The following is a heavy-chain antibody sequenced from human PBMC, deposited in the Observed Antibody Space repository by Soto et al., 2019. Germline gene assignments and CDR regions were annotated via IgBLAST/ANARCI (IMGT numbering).Heavy chain of an antibody. V-gene: IGHV3-13*01. D-gene: IGHD6-19*01. CDR2: IGTAGDT. J-gene: IGHJ3*02. CDR1: GFTFSSYD. Sequence: GGSLRLSCAASGFTFSSYDMHWVRQATGKGLEWVSAIGTAGDTYYPGSVKGRFTISRENAENSLYLQMNSLRAGDTAVYYCARVRSSGWTGGAFDIWGQGTMVTVSS. CDR3: ARVRSSGWTGGAFDI.